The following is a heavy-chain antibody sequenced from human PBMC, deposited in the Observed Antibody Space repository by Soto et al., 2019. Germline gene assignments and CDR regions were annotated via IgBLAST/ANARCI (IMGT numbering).Heavy chain of an antibody. CDR2: ISNSGSST. V-gene: IGHV3-23*05. D-gene: IGHD2-2*01. Sequence: EVQLLESGGDLVQPGGSLKLSCAASGFPFGNFAMAWVRQAPGKGLEWVSIISNSGSSTYHGDSVKGRFTTSRDNSKGTLSLHMRGVRIDDTAVYFCARADLLWDSFDLWGQGTLVTVSS. J-gene: IGHJ4*02. CDR1: GFPFGNFA. CDR3: ARADLLWDSFDL.